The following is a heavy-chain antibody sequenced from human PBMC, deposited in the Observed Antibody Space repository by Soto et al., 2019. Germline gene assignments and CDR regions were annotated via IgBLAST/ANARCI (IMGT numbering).Heavy chain of an antibody. D-gene: IGHD3-3*01. V-gene: IGHV4-30-2*01. CDR1: GGSISSGNFS. CDR2: IFHTGST. Sequence: LSLTCTVSGGSISSGNFSWTWIRQPPGKGLEWIAYIFHTGSTFYNSSLKPRVSISVDRSKNQFSLKLKSVTETDTAVYYCARVKVGDLFRFNWFFDLWGRGTLVTVSS. J-gene: IGHJ2*01. CDR3: ARVKVGDLFRFNWFFDL.